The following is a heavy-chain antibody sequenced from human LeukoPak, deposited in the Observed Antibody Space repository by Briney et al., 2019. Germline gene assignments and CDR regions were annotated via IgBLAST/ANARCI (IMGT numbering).Heavy chain of an antibody. CDR1: GVTFSGDG. D-gene: IGHD3-10*01. CDR3: ALWESPGY. Sequence: GGSLRLSCAASGVTFSGDGMSCVRQGPGKGVGWGSPISAGGHGTDYADSVRGGVTISRDIPKSTLYLQMSSLRAEDTAVYYCALWESPGYWGQGTMVTVSS. CDR2: ISAGGHGT. J-gene: IGHJ4*02. V-gene: IGHV3-23*01.